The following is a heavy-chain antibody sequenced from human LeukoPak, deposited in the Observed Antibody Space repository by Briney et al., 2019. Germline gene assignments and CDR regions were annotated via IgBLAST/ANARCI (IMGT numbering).Heavy chain of an antibody. J-gene: IGHJ4*02. Sequence: PSETLSLTCTVSGGSISSYYWSWIRQPPGKGLEWIGYIYYSGSTNYNPSLKSRVTISVDTSKNQFSLKLSSVTAADTAVYYCARDGGGSYYGIDYWGQGTLVTVSS. CDR3: ARDGGGSYYGIDY. D-gene: IGHD1-26*01. CDR1: GGSISSYY. CDR2: IYYSGST. V-gene: IGHV4-59*01.